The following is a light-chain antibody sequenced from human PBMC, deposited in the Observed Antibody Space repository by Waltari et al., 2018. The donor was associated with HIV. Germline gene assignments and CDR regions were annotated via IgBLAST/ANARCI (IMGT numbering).Light chain of an antibody. CDR1: QSVLYSSNNKNY. CDR3: EQYYSTPRT. J-gene: IGKJ1*01. V-gene: IGKV4-1*01. Sequence: IVMTQSPDYLSVSLAERATINCKSSQSVLYSSNNKNYLAWYQQKPGQPPKLLIYWASTRESWAPDRVSDNGSWTHFTLTISSRQAEDVALYYCEQYYSTPRTFGRGTKVEV. CDR2: WAS.